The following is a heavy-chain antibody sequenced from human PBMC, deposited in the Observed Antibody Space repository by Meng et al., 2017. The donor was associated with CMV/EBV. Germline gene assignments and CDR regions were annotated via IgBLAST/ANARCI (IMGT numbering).Heavy chain of an antibody. CDR1: GYTITGYG. J-gene: IGHJ4*02. V-gene: IGHV1-18*01. D-gene: IGHD3-10*01. Sequence: QFPLVQSGAVVKKPGAALKAPCKCSGYTITGYGISWVRQAPGQGHEWMGWISAYNGNTNYAQKRQGRVTMTTDTSTSTAYMELRSLRSDDTAVYYCARDRTMVRGVTGYWGQGTLVTVSS. CDR3: ARDRTMVRGVTGY. CDR2: ISAYNGNT.